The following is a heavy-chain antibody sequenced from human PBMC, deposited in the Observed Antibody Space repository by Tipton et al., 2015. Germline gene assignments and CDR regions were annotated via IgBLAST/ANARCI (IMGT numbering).Heavy chain of an antibody. D-gene: IGHD3-10*01. CDR2: INYSGSL. CDR1: GGPFSGYY. Sequence: TLSLTCAVYGGPFSGYYWTWIRHPPEKGLEWIGEINYSGSLQDNPSLRSRVTMSIDTSKNQFSLNLTSVTVADTAVYYCARGAGSWFDPWGQGILVTVSS. V-gene: IGHV4-34*01. CDR3: ARGAGSWFDP. J-gene: IGHJ5*02.